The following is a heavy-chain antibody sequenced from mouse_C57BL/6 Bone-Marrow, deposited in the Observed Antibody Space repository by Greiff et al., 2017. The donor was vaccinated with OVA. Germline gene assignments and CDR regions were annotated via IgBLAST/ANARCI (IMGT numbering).Heavy chain of an antibody. D-gene: IGHD4-1*01. CDR2: INPGSGGT. CDR1: GYAFTNYL. V-gene: IGHV1-54*01. Sequence: VKLLESGAELVRPGTSVKVSCKASGYAFTNYLIEWVKQRPGQGLEWIGVINPGSGGTNYNEKFKGKATLTADKSSSTAYMQLSSLTSEDSAVYFCARSNWDVREIDYWGQGTTLTVSS. CDR3: ARSNWDVREIDY. J-gene: IGHJ2*01.